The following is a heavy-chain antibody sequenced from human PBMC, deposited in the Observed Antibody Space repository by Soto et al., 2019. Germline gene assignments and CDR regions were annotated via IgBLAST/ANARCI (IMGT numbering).Heavy chain of an antibody. D-gene: IGHD1-26*01. CDR3: TRANGGSYSWLDP. V-gene: IGHV3-23*01. J-gene: IGHJ5*02. CDR2: ISTSGYTT. Sequence: GGSLRLSCAASGFTFNTYAMAWVRQTPGKGLEWVSTISTSGYTTHYADSVKGRFTISRDSSKSTLYLQMNSLRAEDTAVYYCTRANGGSYSWLDPWGPGTLVTVSS. CDR1: GFTFNTYA.